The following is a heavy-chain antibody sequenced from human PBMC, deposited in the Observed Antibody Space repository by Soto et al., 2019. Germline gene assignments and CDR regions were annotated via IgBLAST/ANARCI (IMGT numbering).Heavy chain of an antibody. D-gene: IGHD1-26*01. V-gene: IGHV4-39*01. Sequence: SETLSLTCTVSGGSISSSSYYWGWIRQPPGKGLEWIGSIYYSGSTYYNPSLKSRVTISVDTSKNQFSLKLSSVTAADTAVYYCARHRHSGSYPYYFDYWGQGTLVTVSS. CDR3: ARHRHSGSYPYYFDY. CDR1: GGSISSSSYY. CDR2: IYYSGST. J-gene: IGHJ4*02.